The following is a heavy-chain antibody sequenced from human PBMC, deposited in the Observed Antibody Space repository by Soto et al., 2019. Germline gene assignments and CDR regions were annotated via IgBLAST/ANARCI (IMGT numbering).Heavy chain of an antibody. Sequence: SETLSLTCTVSGGSISSGNYYWSWIRQHPEKGLEWIGHIYHSGNTYYNPSLKSRVTTSVDTSKNHFSLKLSSVTAADTAVYYCARDASTSWHYLDYWGQGTLVTVSS. D-gene: IGHD6-13*01. CDR3: ARDASTSWHYLDY. CDR1: GGSISSGNYY. J-gene: IGHJ4*02. V-gene: IGHV4-31*03. CDR2: IYHSGNT.